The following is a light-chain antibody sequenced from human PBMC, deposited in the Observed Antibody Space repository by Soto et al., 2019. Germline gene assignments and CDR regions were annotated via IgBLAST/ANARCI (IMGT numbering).Light chain of an antibody. CDR3: QQCYTTPWT. J-gene: IGKJ2*02. V-gene: IGKV4-1*01. Sequence: DIVMTQSPDSLAVSLGERATINCKSSQSVLYSSNNKNYLTWYQQKPGQPPKLLVYWASTRESGVPDRFSGSGSGTDFTLTISSLQAEDVAVYYCQQCYTTPWTFGQGTKLGIK. CDR1: QSVLYSSNNKNY. CDR2: WAS.